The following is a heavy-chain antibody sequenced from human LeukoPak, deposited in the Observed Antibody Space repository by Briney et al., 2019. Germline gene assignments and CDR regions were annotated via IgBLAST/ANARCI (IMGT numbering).Heavy chain of an antibody. CDR1: GFIFSSYA. J-gene: IGHJ4*02. CDR3: AKDLGQQLVSAYFDY. D-gene: IGHD6-13*01. V-gene: IGHV3-23*01. Sequence: PGGSLRLSCAASGFIFSSYAMSWVRQAPGKGLEWVSAISGSGGSTYYADSVKGRFTISRDNSKNTLYLQMNSLRAEDTAVYYCAKDLGQQLVSAYFDYWGQGTLVTVSS. CDR2: ISGSGGST.